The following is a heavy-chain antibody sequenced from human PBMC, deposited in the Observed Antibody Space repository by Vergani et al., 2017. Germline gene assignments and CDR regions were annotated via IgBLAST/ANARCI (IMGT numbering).Heavy chain of an antibody. CDR1: GGSFSGYY. J-gene: IGHJ6*02. D-gene: IGHD3-10*01. CDR3: ARFRYYYGSGSYYNGLYYYGMDV. V-gene: IGHV4-34*01. CDR2: INHSGST. Sequence: QVQLQQWGAGLLKPSETLSLTCAVYGGSFSGYYWSWIRQPPGKGLEWIGEINHSGSTNYNPSLKSRVTISVDTSKNQFSLKLSSVTAADTAAYYCARFRYYYGSGSYYNGLYYYGMDVWGQGTTVTVSS.